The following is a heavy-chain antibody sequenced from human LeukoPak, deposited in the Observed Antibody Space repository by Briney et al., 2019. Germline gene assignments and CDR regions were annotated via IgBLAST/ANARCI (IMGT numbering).Heavy chain of an antibody. CDR2: ISGSGGST. J-gene: IGHJ3*02. V-gene: IGHV3-23*01. CDR1: GFTFSSYA. CDR3: AKLDLREGAFDI. Sequence: GGSLRLSCAASGFTFSSYAMSWVRQAPGKGLEGVSAISGSGGSTYYADSVKGRFTISRDNSKNTLYLQMTSLRAEDTAVYYCAKLDLREGAFDIWGQGTMVTVSS.